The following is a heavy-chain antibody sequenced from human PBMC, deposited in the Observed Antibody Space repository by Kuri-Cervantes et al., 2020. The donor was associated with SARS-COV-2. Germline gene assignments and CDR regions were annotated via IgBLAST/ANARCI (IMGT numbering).Heavy chain of an antibody. CDR1: GFIFSSYG. Sequence: GGSLRLSCAASGFIFSSYGMHWVRQAPGKGLEWVAVIWYDGTKKYYADSVKGRFTISRDNSKNTLYLQMNSLRAEDTAVYYCVRDGDHWNFDYWGQGTLVTVSS. V-gene: IGHV3-33*01. CDR2: IWYDGTKK. J-gene: IGHJ4*02. D-gene: IGHD1-1*01. CDR3: VRDGDHWNFDY.